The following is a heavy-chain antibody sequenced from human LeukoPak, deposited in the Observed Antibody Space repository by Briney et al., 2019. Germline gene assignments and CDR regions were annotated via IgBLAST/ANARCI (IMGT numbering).Heavy chain of an antibody. Sequence: PGGSLRLSCAASGFTLSSYSMNWVRQAPGKGLEWVSSISSSSSYIYYADSVKGRFTISRDNAKNSLYLEMNSLRAEDTAVYYCARDSLYYINVWGKGTTVTVSS. CDR1: GFTLSSYS. CDR2: ISSSSSYI. V-gene: IGHV3-21*01. CDR3: ARDSLYYINV. J-gene: IGHJ6*03. D-gene: IGHD4-11*01.